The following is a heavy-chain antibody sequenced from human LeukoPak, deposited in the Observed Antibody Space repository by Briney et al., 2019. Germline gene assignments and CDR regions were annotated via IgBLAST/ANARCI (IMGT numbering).Heavy chain of an antibody. V-gene: IGHV3-74*01. CDR3: ARDWRGSLDY. D-gene: IGHD1-26*01. J-gene: IGHJ4*02. CDR1: GFTFSSYM. CDR2: ITNDGTI. Sequence: PGGSLRLSCAASGFTFSSYMMHWVRQAPGKGLVWVSHITNDGTIRYADSVKGRFTISRDNAKNTLYLQMNSLRAEDTAVYYCARDWRGSLDYWGQGTLVTVSS.